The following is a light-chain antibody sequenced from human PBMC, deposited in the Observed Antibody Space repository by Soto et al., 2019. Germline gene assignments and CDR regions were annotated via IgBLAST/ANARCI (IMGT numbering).Light chain of an antibody. Sequence: DIQLTQSPSFLSASVGDRVTFTFRASQAISSYLAWYQQKPGKAPNLLIYAASTLQSGVPSRFSGSGSGTEFTLTISSLQPEDFATYYCQQLNSYPAYTFGQGTKLEIK. CDR2: AAS. J-gene: IGKJ2*01. CDR3: QQLNSYPAYT. CDR1: QAISSY. V-gene: IGKV1-9*01.